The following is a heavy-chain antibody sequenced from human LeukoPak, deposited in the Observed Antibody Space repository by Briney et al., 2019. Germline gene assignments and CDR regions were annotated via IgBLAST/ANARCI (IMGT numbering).Heavy chain of an antibody. V-gene: IGHV4-30-2*01. CDR3: ARVRPEGLTFFDY. CDR2: IYHSGST. J-gene: IGHJ4*02. CDR1: GGSISSGGYS. Sequence: PSETLSLTCAVSGGSISSGGYSWSWIRQPPGKGLEWIGYIYHSGSTYHNPSLKSRVTISVDRSKNQFSLKLSSVTAADTAVYYCARVRPEGLTFFDYWGQGTLVTVSS. D-gene: IGHD1-14*01.